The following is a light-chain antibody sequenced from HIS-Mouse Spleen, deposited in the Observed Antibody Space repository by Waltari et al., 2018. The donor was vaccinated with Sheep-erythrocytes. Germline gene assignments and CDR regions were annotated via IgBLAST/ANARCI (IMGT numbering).Light chain of an antibody. CDR3: QQSYSTPPLT. CDR2: AAS. CDR1: QSISSY. J-gene: IGKJ4*01. V-gene: IGKV1-39*01. Sequence: DIQMTQSPSSLPASVGDRVTIPCRASQSISSYLNWYQQKPGKAPKLLIYAASSLQSGVPSRFSGSGSGTDFTLTISSLQPEDFATYYCQQSYSTPPLTFGGGTKVEIK.